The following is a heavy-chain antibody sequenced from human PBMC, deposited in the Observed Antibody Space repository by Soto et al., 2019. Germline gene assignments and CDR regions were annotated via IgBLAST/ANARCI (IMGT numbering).Heavy chain of an antibody. CDR3: ASLPRYGGYPNDY. Sequence: GQGLEWMGGIIPIFGTANYAQKFQGRVTITADESTSTAYMELSSLRSEDTAVYYCASLPRYGGYPNDYWGQGTLVTVSS. CDR2: IIPIFGTA. D-gene: IGHD5-12*01. J-gene: IGHJ4*02. V-gene: IGHV1-69*01.